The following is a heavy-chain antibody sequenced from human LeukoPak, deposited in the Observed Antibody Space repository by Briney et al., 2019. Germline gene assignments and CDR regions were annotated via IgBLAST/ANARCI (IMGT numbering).Heavy chain of an antibody. CDR2: INHSGST. CDR1: GGSFSVYY. D-gene: IGHD3-22*01. J-gene: IGHJ4*02. V-gene: IGHV4-34*01. CDR3: ARAVPWADSSGYYLDY. Sequence: PSETLSLTCAVYGGSFSVYYWSWIRQPPGKGLEWIGEINHSGSTNYNPSLKSRVTISVDTSKNQFSLKLSSVTAADTAVYYCARAVPWADSSGYYLDYWGQGTLVTVSS.